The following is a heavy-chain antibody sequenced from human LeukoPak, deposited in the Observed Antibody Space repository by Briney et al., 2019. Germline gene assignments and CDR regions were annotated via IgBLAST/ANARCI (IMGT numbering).Heavy chain of an antibody. V-gene: IGHV4-59*01. Sequence: SETLSLTCTVSGGSISSYYWSWIRQPPGKGLEWMGDIYYSGSTNYNPSLKSRVTISVDTSKNQFSLKLSSVTAADTAVYYCARDSSGSLWGMDVWGQGTTVTVSS. CDR2: IYYSGST. D-gene: IGHD6-19*01. J-gene: IGHJ6*02. CDR3: ARDSSGSLWGMDV. CDR1: GGSISSYY.